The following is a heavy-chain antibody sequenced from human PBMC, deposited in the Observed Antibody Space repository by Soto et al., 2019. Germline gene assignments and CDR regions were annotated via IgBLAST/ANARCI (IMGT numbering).Heavy chain of an antibody. CDR3: VGENDGDYFDS. J-gene: IGHJ4*02. D-gene: IGHD1-1*01. V-gene: IGHV4-39*01. CDR1: GGSISSSRYY. Sequence: SETLSLTCTVSGGSISSSRYYWAWIRQPPGKGLEWIGSIYYSGRTYYNPSLKSRVTMSVDRSKNQFSLKLSSVTAADTAVYYCVGENDGDYFDSWGQGALVTVSS. CDR2: IYYSGRT.